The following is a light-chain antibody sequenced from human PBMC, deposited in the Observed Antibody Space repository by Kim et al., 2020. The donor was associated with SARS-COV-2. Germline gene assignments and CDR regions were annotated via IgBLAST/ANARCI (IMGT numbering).Light chain of an antibody. V-gene: IGKV3-11*01. CDR3: QQRSSWPPT. CDR2: DAI. CDR1: HSVGNP. Sequence: LAPGETAHLSRRARHSVGNPLAWYQQKTGQTPRLLNHDAINGANDIPAKFSGRGAWANFTLTISSLEPEDFAVYFCQQRSSWPPTFGQGTRLEIK. J-gene: IGKJ5*01.